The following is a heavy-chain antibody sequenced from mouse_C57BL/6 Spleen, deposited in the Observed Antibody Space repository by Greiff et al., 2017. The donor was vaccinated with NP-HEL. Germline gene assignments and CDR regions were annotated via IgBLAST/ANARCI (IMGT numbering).Heavy chain of an antibody. V-gene: IGHV5-4*01. CDR1: GFTFSSYA. Sequence: EVQLVESGGGLVKPGGSLKLSCAASGFTFSSYAMSWVRQTPEKRLEWVATISDGGSYTYYPDNVKGRFTISRDNAKNNLYLQMRHLKSEDTAMYYCARPYYDYDDYFDYWGQGTTLTVSS. J-gene: IGHJ2*01. D-gene: IGHD2-4*01. CDR2: ISDGGSYT. CDR3: ARPYYDYDDYFDY.